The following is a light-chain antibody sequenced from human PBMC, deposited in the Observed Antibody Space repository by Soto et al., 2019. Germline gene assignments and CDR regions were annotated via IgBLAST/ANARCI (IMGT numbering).Light chain of an antibody. J-gene: IGKJ1*01. Sequence: EIVLTQSPATLSVSPGERVTLSCRASESVDINLAWYQQKPGQAPRLPIYGASSRATGIPDRFSGSGSGTDFTLTISRLEPEDFAVYYCQQYGSSPWTFGQGTKVDIK. CDR2: GAS. V-gene: IGKV3-20*01. CDR3: QQYGSSPWT. CDR1: ESVDIN.